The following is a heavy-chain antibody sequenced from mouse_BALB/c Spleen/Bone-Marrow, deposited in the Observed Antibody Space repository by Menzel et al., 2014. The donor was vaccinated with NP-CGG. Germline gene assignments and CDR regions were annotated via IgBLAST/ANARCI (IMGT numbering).Heavy chain of an antibody. Sequence: EVMLVESGGGLVQPGGSLKPSCAASGFDFSGFWMGWVRRAPGKGLEWIGEINPDSSTINYTPSLKDRFIISRDSAKNTLYLQMSKVRSEDTALYYCARLGYYGGFAYWGQGTLVTVSA. CDR1: GFDFSGFW. D-gene: IGHD2-3*01. V-gene: IGHV4-1*02. CDR3: ARLGYYGGFAY. CDR2: INPDSSTI. J-gene: IGHJ3*01.